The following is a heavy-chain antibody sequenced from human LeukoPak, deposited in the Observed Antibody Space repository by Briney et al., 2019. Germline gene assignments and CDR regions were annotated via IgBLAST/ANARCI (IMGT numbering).Heavy chain of an antibody. Sequence: LPGRSLRLSCAASGFTFSSYWMHWVRQAPGKGLVWVSRIHNDGSTTNYADSVKGRFTISRDTAKNTLYLQMNSLRAEDTAVYYCARGRWNFDYWGQGTLVTVSS. CDR1: GFTFSSYW. CDR3: ARGRWNFDY. J-gene: IGHJ4*02. V-gene: IGHV3-74*01. CDR2: IHNDGSTT. D-gene: IGHD4-23*01.